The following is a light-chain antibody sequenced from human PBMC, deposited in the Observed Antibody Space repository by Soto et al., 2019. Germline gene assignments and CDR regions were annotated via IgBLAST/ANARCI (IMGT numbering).Light chain of an antibody. CDR3: QQSYSTPT. CDR2: AAS. V-gene: IGKV1-39*01. CDR1: QSISSY. Sequence: DIQMTQSTSSLSASVGDRFTITCRASQSISSYLNWYQQKPGKAPKLLIYAASSLQSGVPSRFSGSGSGTDFTLTISSLQPEDFATYYCQQSYSTPTFGQGTRLEIK. J-gene: IGKJ5*01.